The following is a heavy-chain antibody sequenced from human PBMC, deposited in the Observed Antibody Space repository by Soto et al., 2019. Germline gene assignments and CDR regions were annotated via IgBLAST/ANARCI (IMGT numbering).Heavy chain of an antibody. CDR3: ARVWGYYFDY. D-gene: IGHD3-10*01. CDR1: GGSISTYY. CDR2: IYYSGST. J-gene: IGHJ4*02. V-gene: IGHV4-59*01. Sequence: PSETLSLTCTVSGGSISTYYWSWIRQPPGKGLEWIGYIYYSGSTNYNPSLKSRVTISVDTSKNQFSLKLSSVTAADTVVYYCARVWGYYFDYWGQGTLVTVSS.